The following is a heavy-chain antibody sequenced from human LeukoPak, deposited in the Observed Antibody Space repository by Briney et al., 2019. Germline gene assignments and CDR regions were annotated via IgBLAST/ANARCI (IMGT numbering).Heavy chain of an antibody. J-gene: IGHJ6*04. Sequence: GGSLRLSCGASGFTFTNFAMSWVRQAPGKGLQWVSTISGNGNSLYYADSVNGRFTISRDNSKNTLYLQMNSLRTEDTAVYYCAKDRSVGAARFGHVWGKGTTVSVSS. V-gene: IGHV3-23*01. CDR2: ISGNGNSL. CDR1: GFTFTNFA. CDR3: AKDRSVGAARFGHV. D-gene: IGHD1-26*01.